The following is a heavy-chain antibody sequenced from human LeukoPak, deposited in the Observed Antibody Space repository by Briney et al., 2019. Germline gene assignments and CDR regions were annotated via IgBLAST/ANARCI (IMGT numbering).Heavy chain of an antibody. CDR1: GFTFNSYA. J-gene: IGHJ6*02. CDR2: ISYDGSNK. D-gene: IGHD3-10*01. CDR3: ARDRGYSTYYYYYGMDV. V-gene: IGHV3-30*04. Sequence: GGSLRLSCAASGFTFNSYAMHWVRQAPGKGLEWVAVISYDGSNKYYADSVKGRFTISRDNSKNTLYLQMNSLRAEDTAVYYCARDRGYSTYYYYYGMDVWGQGTTVTVSS.